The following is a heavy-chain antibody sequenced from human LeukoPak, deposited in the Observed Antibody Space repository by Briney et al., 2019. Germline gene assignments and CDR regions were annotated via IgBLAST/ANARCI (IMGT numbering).Heavy chain of an antibody. J-gene: IGHJ4*02. CDR2: ISSSSSYI. Sequence: GGSLRLSCAASGSTFSSYSMNWVRQAPGKGLEWVSSISSSSSYIYYADSVKGRFTISRDNAKNSLYLQMNSLRAEDTAVYYCARDRRIAAAVTDYWGQGTLVTVSS. CDR3: ARDRRIAAAVTDY. CDR1: GSTFSSYS. V-gene: IGHV3-21*01. D-gene: IGHD6-13*01.